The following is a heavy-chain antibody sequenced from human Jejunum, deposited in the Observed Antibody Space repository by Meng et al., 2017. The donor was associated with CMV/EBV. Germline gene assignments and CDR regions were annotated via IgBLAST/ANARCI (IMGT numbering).Heavy chain of an antibody. V-gene: IGHV4-4*07. Sequence: QVQLQGSGPGLVKPSETLSLTCTVSGGSINNYYWSWIRQSAGKGLEWIGRFYSSDTYNYHPSLNSRVTMSLDTSKKQFSLILSSVTAADTARYYCVRGPGASTREGFDHWGLGTLVTVSS. D-gene: IGHD1-26*01. CDR3: VRGPGASTREGFDH. J-gene: IGHJ4*02. CDR2: FYSSDTY. CDR1: GGSINNYY.